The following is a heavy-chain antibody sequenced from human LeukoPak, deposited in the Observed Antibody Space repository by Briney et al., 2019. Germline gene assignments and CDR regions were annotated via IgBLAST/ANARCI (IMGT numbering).Heavy chain of an antibody. D-gene: IGHD2-15*01. Sequence: ASVKVSCKASGYTFTSYYMHWVRQAPGQGLEWMGIINPSGGSTSYAQKFQGRVAMTRDTSTSTVYMELSSLRSEDTAVYYCVAYQNYCSGGSCYLDWGQGTLVTVSS. CDR2: INPSGGST. CDR3: VAYQNYCSGGSCYLD. J-gene: IGHJ4*02. V-gene: IGHV1-46*01. CDR1: GYTFTSYY.